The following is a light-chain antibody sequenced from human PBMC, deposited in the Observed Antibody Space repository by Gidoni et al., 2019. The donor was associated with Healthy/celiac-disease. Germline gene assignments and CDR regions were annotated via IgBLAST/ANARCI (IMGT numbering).Light chain of an antibody. CDR1: QSVSSY. J-gene: IGKJ4*01. V-gene: IGKV3-11*01. CDR3: QQRSNWPFT. Sequence: IVLTQSPATLSLSPWERATLSCRASQSVSSYLAWYQQKPGQAPRLLIYDASNRATGIPDRFSGSGSGTDFTLTISSLEPEDFAVYYCQQRSNWPFTFGGGTKVEIK. CDR2: DAS.